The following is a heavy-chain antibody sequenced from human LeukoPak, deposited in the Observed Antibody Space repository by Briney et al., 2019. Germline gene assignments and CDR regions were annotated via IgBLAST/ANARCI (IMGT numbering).Heavy chain of an antibody. V-gene: IGHV4-59*01. J-gene: IGHJ2*01. CDR2: IHYSGST. Sequence: SVTLSLTCAVSGGSISSYYWSWIRQPPGKGLEWIGYIHYSGSTNHNPSLKSRVTISIDTSKNQISLRLTSVTAADTAVYYCAGYGNYWDWYFDLWGRGTLVTVSS. D-gene: IGHD4-11*01. CDR1: GGSISSYY. CDR3: AGYGNYWDWYFDL.